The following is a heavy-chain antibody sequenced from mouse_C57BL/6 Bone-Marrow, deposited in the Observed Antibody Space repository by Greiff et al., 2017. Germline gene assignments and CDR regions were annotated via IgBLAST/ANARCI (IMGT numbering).Heavy chain of an antibody. CDR1: GYTFTSYG. CDR2: IYPRSGNT. D-gene: IGHD2-3*01. CDR3: ARGGLLRGGTFFAY. Sequence: QVQLQQSGAELARPGASVKLSCKASGYTFTSYGISWVKQRTGQRLEWIGEIYPRSGNTYYNEKFKGKATLTADKSSSTAYMELRSLTSEDSAVYFCARGGLLRGGTFFAYWGQGTLVTVSA. V-gene: IGHV1-81*01. J-gene: IGHJ3*01.